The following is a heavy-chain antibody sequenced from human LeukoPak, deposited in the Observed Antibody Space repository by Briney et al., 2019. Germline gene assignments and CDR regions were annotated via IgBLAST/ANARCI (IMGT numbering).Heavy chain of an antibody. J-gene: IGHJ4*02. CDR2: ISGSGGST. CDR1: GFTFSSYA. D-gene: IGHD3-10*01. Sequence: GGSLRLSCAASGFTFSSYAMSWVRQAPGKGLEWVSAISGSGGSTYYADSVKGRFTISRDNSKNTLYLQMNSLRAEDTAVYSCAKDFSRARGITRVRGLFDYWGQGTLVTVSS. CDR3: AKDFSRARGITRVRGLFDY. V-gene: IGHV3-23*01.